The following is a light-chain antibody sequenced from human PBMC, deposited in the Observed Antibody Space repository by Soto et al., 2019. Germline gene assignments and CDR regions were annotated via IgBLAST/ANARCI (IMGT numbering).Light chain of an antibody. V-gene: IGKV3-20*01. CDR1: QSVTSNY. CDR2: DTS. CDR3: QQYGTSPQT. Sequence: EIVLTQSPGTLSLSPGERATLSCRASQSVTSNYLAWYQQKPGQAPGLLIYDTSTRASGVLDRFSGSGSGTEFTLTISRLEPEDFAVYYCQQYGTSPQTFGQGTKVDFK. J-gene: IGKJ1*01.